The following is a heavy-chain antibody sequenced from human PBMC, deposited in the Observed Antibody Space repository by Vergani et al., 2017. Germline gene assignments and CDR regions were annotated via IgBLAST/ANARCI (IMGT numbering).Heavy chain of an antibody. CDR3: ANTYYEILTGSYNYYYYGMDV. V-gene: IGHV3-30-3*01. CDR2: ISYDGSNK. D-gene: IGHD3-9*01. J-gene: IGHJ6*02. Sequence: QVQLVESGGGVVQPGRSLRLSCAASGFTFSSYAMHWVRQAPGKGLEWVAVISYDGSNKYYADSVKGRFTTSRDNSKNTLYLQMNSLRAGDTAVYYCANTYYEILTGSYNYYYYGMDVWGQGTTVTVSS. CDR1: GFTFSSYA.